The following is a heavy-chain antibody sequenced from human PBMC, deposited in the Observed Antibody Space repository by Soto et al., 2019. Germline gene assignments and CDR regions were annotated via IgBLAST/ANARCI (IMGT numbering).Heavy chain of an antibody. CDR3: ARELRDYYDSSGPFDY. V-gene: IGHV1-69*01. CDR2: IIPIFGTA. D-gene: IGHD3-22*01. Sequence: QVQLVQSGAEVKKPGSSVKVSCKASGGTFSSYAISWVRQAPGQGLEWMGGIIPIFGTANYAQKFQGRVTITADESTSTAYMELSSLRSEDTSVYYCARELRDYYDSSGPFDYWGQGTLVTVSS. CDR1: GGTFSSYA. J-gene: IGHJ4*02.